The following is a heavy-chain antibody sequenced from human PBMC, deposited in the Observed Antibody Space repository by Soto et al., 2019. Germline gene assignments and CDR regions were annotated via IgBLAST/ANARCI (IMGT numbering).Heavy chain of an antibody. CDR1: GGTFSSYA. Sequence: SVKVSCKASGGTFSSYAISWVRQAPGQGLEWMGGIIPIFGTANYAQKFQGRVTITADESTSTAYMELSSLRSEDTAVYYCARSEGIYYDSSGYLYNWFDPWGQGTLVTVS. CDR2: IIPIFGTA. CDR3: ARSEGIYYDSSGYLYNWFDP. V-gene: IGHV1-69*13. J-gene: IGHJ5*02. D-gene: IGHD3-22*01.